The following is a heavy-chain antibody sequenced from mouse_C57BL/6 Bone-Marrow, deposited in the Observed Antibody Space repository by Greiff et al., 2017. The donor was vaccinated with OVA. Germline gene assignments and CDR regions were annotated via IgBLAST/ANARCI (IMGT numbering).Heavy chain of an antibody. D-gene: IGHD1-1*01. CDR3: ARGWLLRWAWFAY. CDR1: GYTFTDHT. Sequence: VKLMESDAELVKPGASVKISCKVSGYTFTDHTIHWMKQRPEQGLEWIGYIYPRDGSTKYNEKFKGKATLTADKSSSTAYMQLNSLTSEDSAVYFCARGWLLRWAWFAYWGQGTLVTVSA. V-gene: IGHV1-78*01. CDR2: IYPRDGST. J-gene: IGHJ3*01.